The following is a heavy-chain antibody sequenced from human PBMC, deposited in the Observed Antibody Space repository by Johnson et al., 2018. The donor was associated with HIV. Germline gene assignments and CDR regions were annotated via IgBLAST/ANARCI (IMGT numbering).Heavy chain of an antibody. V-gene: IGHV3-15*01. J-gene: IGHJ3*02. CDR1: GFTFSNAW. CDR3: AKDRVVTNDAFDI. Sequence: VQLVESGGGLVKPGGSLRLSCAASGFTFSNAWMSWVRQAPGKGLEWVGRIKSKTDGGTTYYADSVKGRFTISRDNSKNTLYLQMNSLRAEDTAVYYCAKDRVVTNDAFDIWGQGTLVTVSS. CDR2: IKSKTDGGTT. D-gene: IGHD2-21*02.